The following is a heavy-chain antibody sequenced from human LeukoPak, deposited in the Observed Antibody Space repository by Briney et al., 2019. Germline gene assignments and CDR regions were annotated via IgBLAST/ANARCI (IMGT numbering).Heavy chain of an antibody. D-gene: IGHD2-2*01. V-gene: IGHV4-59*01. CDR3: AKIVGLPATMAYFDY. Sequence: SETLSLTCTVSGGSISSYYWSWIRQPPGKGLELIGYIFNSGSTNYNPSLKSRITMSLDTSKSQFSLTLSSVTAADTAVYYCAKIVGLPATMAYFDYWGQGILISVSS. CDR2: IFNSGST. CDR1: GGSISSYY. J-gene: IGHJ4*02.